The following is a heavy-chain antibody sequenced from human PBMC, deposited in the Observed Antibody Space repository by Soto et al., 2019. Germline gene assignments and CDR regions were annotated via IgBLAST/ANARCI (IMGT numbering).Heavy chain of an antibody. J-gene: IGHJ4*02. Sequence: GGSLRLSCEASGIPFINFAMNWVRQSPGKGLEWVSSISGSGGRTWYADSVRGRFTISRDNSQNTLHLQMNGLRGEDTAVYYCAKLGFSGTYFHFDYWGQGALVTVSS. CDR2: ISGSGGRT. CDR1: GIPFINFA. CDR3: AKLGFSGTYFHFDY. V-gene: IGHV3-23*01. D-gene: IGHD3-10*01.